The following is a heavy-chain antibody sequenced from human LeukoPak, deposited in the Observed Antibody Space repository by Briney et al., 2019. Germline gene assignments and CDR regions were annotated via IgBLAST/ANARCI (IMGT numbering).Heavy chain of an antibody. J-gene: IGHJ5*02. V-gene: IGHV3-23*01. Sequence: GGSLRLSCAASGFTFSSYAMSWVRQAQGKGLEWVSAISGRGGSTYYADSVKGRFTISRDNSKNTLYLQMNSLRAEDMAVYYCAKLGIVVVVAATTWFDPWGQGTLVTVSS. CDR3: AKLGIVVVVAATTWFDP. D-gene: IGHD2-15*01. CDR2: ISGRGGST. CDR1: GFTFSSYA.